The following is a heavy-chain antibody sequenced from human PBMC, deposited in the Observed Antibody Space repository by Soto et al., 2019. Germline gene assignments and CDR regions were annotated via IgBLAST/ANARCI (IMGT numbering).Heavy chain of an antibody. J-gene: IGHJ4*02. CDR2: ISGSGGST. CDR3: AKIGERPDDYGDPRESYFDY. D-gene: IGHD4-17*01. V-gene: IGHV3-23*01. CDR1: GFTFSSYA. Sequence: EVQLLESGGGLVQPGGSLRLSCAASGFTFSSYAMSWVRQAPGKGLEWVSAISGSGGSTYYADSVKGRFTISRDNSKNTLYLQMNSLRAEDTAVYYCAKIGERPDDYGDPRESYFDYWGQGTLVTVSS.